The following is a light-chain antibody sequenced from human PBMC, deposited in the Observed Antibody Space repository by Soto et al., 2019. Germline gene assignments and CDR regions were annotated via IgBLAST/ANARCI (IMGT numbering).Light chain of an antibody. CDR1: NSDVGGYNY. Sequence: QSALTQPASVSGSPGQSITISCTGTNSDVGGYNYVSWYQQHPGKAPKLMIYEVSNRPSGVSNRFSGSKSGNTASLTSSGLQAEDEADYYCCSYTSSSTYVFGTGTKVTVL. V-gene: IGLV2-14*01. J-gene: IGLJ1*01. CDR2: EVS. CDR3: CSYTSSSTYV.